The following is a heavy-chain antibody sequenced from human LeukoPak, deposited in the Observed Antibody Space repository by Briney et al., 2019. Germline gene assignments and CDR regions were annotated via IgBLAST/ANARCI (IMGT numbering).Heavy chain of an antibody. CDR3: AAVDDWPKRRDVVENY. CDR1: GFTVSNNY. J-gene: IGHJ4*02. V-gene: IGHV3-53*05. Sequence: GGSLRLSCAASGFTVSNNYMNWVRQAPGKGLEWVSLIYSGGSTYYADSVKGRFTISRDNSKNTLYLQMNSLRAEDTAVYYCAAVDDWPKRRDVVENYWGQGTLVTVSS. CDR2: IYSGGST. D-gene: IGHD2-15*01.